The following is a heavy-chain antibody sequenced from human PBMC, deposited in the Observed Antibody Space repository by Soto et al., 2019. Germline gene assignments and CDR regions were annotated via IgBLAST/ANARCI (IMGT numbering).Heavy chain of an antibody. CDR3: ARLGDGYNRY. V-gene: IGHV4-59*01. J-gene: IGHJ4*02. D-gene: IGHD5-12*01. CDR1: GGSISSYY. CDR2: IYYSGST. Sequence: PSETLSLTCTVSGGSISSYYWSWIRQPPGKGLGWIGYIYYSGSTNYNPSLKSRVTISVDTSKNQFSLKLSSVTAADTAVYYCARLGDGYNRYWGQGTLVTVSS.